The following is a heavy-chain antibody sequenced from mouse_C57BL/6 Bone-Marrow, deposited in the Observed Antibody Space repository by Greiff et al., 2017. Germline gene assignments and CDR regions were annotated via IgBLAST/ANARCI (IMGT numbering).Heavy chain of an antibody. CDR1: GYTFTSYW. V-gene: IGHV1-7*01. D-gene: IGHD2-10*02. CDR2: INPSSGYT. J-gene: IGHJ1*03. Sequence: QVQLQQSGAELAKPGASVKLSCKASGYTFTSYWMHWVKQRPGQGLEWIGYINPSSGYTKYNQKLKDKATLTADKSSSTAYMQLSSLTYEDSAVYYGARGIVRYRVYFDDWGKGTTVTVSS. CDR3: ARGIVRYRVYFDD.